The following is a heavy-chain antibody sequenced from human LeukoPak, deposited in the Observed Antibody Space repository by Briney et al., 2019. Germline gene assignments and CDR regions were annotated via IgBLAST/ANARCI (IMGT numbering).Heavy chain of an antibody. J-gene: IGHJ4*02. D-gene: IGHD1-26*01. CDR1: GYTFTGYY. Sequence: ASVKVSCKASGYTFTGYYMHWVGQAPGQGLGWMGWINPNSGGTNYAQKFQGRVTMTRDTSISTAYMELSRLRSDDTAVYYCARYSGSYYRFDYWGQGTLVTVSS. V-gene: IGHV1-2*02. CDR2: INPNSGGT. CDR3: ARYSGSYYRFDY.